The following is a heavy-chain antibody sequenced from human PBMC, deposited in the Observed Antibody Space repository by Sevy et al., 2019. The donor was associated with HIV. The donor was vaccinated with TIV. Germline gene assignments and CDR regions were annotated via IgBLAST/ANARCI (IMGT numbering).Heavy chain of an antibody. Sequence: GGSLRLSCSASGFTFSNYAMHWVRQAPGKGLEYVSGLSSDNAGSTYYADSVNGRFTISRDNSKNTLYLPMSSLRTEDTAVYYCVKDRIETILWSKGDWFDPWGQGTLVTVSS. CDR1: GFTFSNYA. V-gene: IGHV3-64D*06. D-gene: IGHD3-9*01. CDR3: VKDRIETILWSKGDWFDP. CDR2: LSSDNAGST. J-gene: IGHJ5*02.